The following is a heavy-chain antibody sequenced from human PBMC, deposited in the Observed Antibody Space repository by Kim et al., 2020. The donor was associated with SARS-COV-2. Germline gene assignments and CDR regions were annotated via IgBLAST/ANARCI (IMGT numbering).Heavy chain of an antibody. V-gene: IGHV3-33*05. J-gene: IGHJ4*02. CDR1: GFTFSSYG. D-gene: IGHD3-22*01. CDR2: ISYDGSNK. Sequence: GGSLRLSCAASGFTFSSYGMHWVRQAPGKGLEWVAVISYDGSNKYYADSVKGRFTISRDNSKNTLYLQMNSLRAEDTAVYYCAILPVFGYDSSGSPFDYWGQVTLVTVSS. CDR3: AILPVFGYDSSGSPFDY.